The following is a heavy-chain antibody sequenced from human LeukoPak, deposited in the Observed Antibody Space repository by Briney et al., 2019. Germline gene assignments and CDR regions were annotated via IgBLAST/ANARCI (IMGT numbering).Heavy chain of an antibody. V-gene: IGHV3-9*01. CDR3: AKARTDCSSTSCYHLFDY. CDR1: GFTFDDYA. D-gene: IGHD2-2*01. J-gene: IGHJ4*02. CDR2: ISWNSGSI. Sequence: GRSLRLSCAASGFTFDDYAMHWVRQAPGKGLEWVYGISWNSGSIGYADSVKGRFTISRDNAKNSLYLQMNSLRDEDTALYYCAKARTDCSSTSCYHLFDYWGQGTLVTVSS.